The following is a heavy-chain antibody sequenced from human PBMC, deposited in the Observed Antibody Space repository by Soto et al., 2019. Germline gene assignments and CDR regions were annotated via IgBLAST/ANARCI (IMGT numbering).Heavy chain of an antibody. D-gene: IGHD2-21*02. V-gene: IGHV1-3*01. Sequence: VSCKASGYTFTSYAMHWVRQAPGQRLEWMGWINAGNGNTKYSQKFQGKVNITRDTSASTAYMELSSLRSEDTAVYYCARSIVVVTALDYWGQGTLVTSP. CDR2: INAGNGNT. CDR3: ARSIVVVTALDY. J-gene: IGHJ4*02. CDR1: GYTFTSYA.